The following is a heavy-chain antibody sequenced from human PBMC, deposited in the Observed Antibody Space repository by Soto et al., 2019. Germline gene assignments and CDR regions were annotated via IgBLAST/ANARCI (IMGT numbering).Heavy chain of an antibody. CDR1: EYSFANYW. V-gene: IGHV5-51*01. Sequence: GESLKISCKGSEYSFANYWIGWVRQTPGKGLEWMGYIYPTDSDSKYSPSFQGQVTISADKSISTAYLQWSSLKASDTAMYYCARSYCSGGACYSGKYYYYFAMDVWGQGTTVTVSS. D-gene: IGHD2-15*01. CDR2: IYPTDSDS. J-gene: IGHJ6*02. CDR3: ARSYCSGGACYSGKYYYYFAMDV.